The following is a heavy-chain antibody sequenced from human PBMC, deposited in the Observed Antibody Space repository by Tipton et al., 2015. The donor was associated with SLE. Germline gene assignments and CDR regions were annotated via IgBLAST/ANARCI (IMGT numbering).Heavy chain of an antibody. V-gene: IGHV1-2*02. CDR2: INPNSGGT. Sequence: QLVQSGAEVKKPGASVKVSCKASGYTFTGYYIHWVRQAPGQGLEWMGWINPNSGGTNYAQKFQGRVTMTRDTSISTAYMELSRLRSDDTAVYYCARFLWFGEVDAFDIWGQGTMVTVSS. J-gene: IGHJ3*02. D-gene: IGHD3-10*01. CDR3: ARFLWFGEVDAFDI. CDR1: GYTFTGYY.